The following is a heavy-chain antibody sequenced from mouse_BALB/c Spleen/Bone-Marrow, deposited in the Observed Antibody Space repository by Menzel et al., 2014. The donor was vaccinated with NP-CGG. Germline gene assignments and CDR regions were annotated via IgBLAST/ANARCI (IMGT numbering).Heavy chain of an antibody. D-gene: IGHD2-3*01. J-gene: IGHJ2*01. V-gene: IGHV1S126*01. CDR1: GYSFTSYW. CDR3: ARGDDGYYGDY. Sequence: QVQLKESGPQLVRPGASVKISCKASGYSFTSYWMHWVKRRPGQGLEWIGMIDPSDSETRLNQKFKDKATLTVDKSSSTAYMQLSSPTSEDSAVYYCARGDDGYYGDYWGQGTTLTVSS. CDR2: IDPSDSET.